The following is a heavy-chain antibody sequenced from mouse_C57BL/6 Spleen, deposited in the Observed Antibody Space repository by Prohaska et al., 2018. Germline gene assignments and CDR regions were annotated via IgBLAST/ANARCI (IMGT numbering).Heavy chain of an antibody. V-gene: IGHV7-3*01. CDR3: STYDVSYSAMDY. CDR2: T. J-gene: IGHJ4*01. Sequence: TEYSASVKGRFTISRDNSQSILYLQMNALRAEDSAAYYCSTYDVSYSAMDYWGQGTSVTVSS.